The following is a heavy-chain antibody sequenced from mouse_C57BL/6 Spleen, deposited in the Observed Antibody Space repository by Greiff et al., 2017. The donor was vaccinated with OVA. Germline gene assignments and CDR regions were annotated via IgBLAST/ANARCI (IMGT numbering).Heavy chain of an antibody. Sequence: EVQLQQSGPELVKPGASVKISCKASGYTFTDYYMNWVKQSHGKSLEWIGDINPNNGGTSYNQKFKGKATLPVDKSSSTAYMELRSLTSEVSAVDCCTSGYYGSGMDYWGQGTSVTVSS. CDR2: INPNNGGT. CDR3: TSGYYGSGMDY. CDR1: GYTFTDYY. V-gene: IGHV1-26*01. D-gene: IGHD1-1*01. J-gene: IGHJ4*01.